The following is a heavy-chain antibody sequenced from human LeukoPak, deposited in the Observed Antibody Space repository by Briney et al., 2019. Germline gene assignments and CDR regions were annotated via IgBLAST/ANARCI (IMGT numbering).Heavy chain of an antibody. V-gene: IGHV3-33*01. Sequence: PGRSLRLSCAASGFTFSTYGMHWVRQAPGKGLEWVAVIWHDGSNKYYADSVKGRFTLSRDNSKSTLYLQMNSLRAEDTAVYYCARGGEDIVVESAAGIDYWGQGILVTVSS. CDR1: GFTFSTYG. CDR2: IWHDGSNK. CDR3: ARGGEDIVVESAAGIDY. D-gene: IGHD2-2*01. J-gene: IGHJ4*02.